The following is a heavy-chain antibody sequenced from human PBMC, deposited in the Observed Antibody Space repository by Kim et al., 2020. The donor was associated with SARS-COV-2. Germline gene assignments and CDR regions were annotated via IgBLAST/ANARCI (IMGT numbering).Heavy chain of an antibody. CDR2: MNPNSGNT. CDR1: GYTFTSYD. D-gene: IGHD4-17*01. Sequence: ASVKVSYKASGYTFTSYDINWVRQATGQGLEWMGWMNPNSGNTGYAQKFQGRVTMTRNTSISTAYMELSSLRSEDTAVYYCARWNFDYGDYHFDYWGQGTLVTVSS. CDR3: ARWNFDYGDYHFDY. J-gene: IGHJ4*02. V-gene: IGHV1-8*01.